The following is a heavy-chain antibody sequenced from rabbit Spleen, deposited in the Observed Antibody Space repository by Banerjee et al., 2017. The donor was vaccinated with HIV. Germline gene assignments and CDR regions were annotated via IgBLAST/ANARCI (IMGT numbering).Heavy chain of an antibody. CDR3: AGDHAISGYRFNL. CDR2: INTYTGKS. D-gene: IGHD1-1*01. V-gene: IGHV1S45*01. CDR1: GFSFDSGYV. J-gene: IGHJ4*01. Sequence: QEQLEESGGDLVKPEGSLTLTCTASGFSFDSGYVMCWVRQAPGKGLEWIACINTYTGKSVYATWATGRFTISRTSSATVTLQMTSLTAADTATYFCAGDHAISGYRFNLWGPGTLVTVS.